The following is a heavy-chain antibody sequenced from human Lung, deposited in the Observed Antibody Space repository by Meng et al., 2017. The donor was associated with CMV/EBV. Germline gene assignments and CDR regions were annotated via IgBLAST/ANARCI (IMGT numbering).Heavy chain of an antibody. V-gene: IGHV4-30-4*01. CDR2: FRCDSDT. J-gene: IGHJ4*02. CDR3: VRDLYYLAGDGYYHDF. CDR1: GAISNDNSI. Sequence: GAISNDNSIWGWIRRPPRKGLGRVGYFRCDSDTCYITSLKSRLTVTFDTSKDRFSLRLTSVTAADTAVYFCVRDLYYLAGDGYYHDFWGPGTLVTVSS. D-gene: IGHD2-21*01.